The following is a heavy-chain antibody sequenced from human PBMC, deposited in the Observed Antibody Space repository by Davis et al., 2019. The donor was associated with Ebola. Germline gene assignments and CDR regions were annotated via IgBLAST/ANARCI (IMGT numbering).Heavy chain of an antibody. J-gene: IGHJ4*02. CDR2: INQSGST. CDR1: GASFSGYY. D-gene: IGHD6-6*01. Sequence: PSETLSLTCAVYGASFSGYYWNWIRQPPGKGLEWIGEINQSGSTNYNPSLKSRVTISVDTSKNQFSLKVTSLTAADTAVYYCARDSGFYSSSTFDFWGQGTLVTVSS. V-gene: IGHV4-34*01. CDR3: ARDSGFYSSSTFDF.